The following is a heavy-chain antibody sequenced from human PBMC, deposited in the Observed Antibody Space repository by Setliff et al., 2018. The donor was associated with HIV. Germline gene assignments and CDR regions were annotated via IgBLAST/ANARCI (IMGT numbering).Heavy chain of an antibody. V-gene: IGHV5-51*01. CDR3: ARFVHSSGWYSSSYYYYMDV. D-gene: IGHD3-22*01. J-gene: IGHJ6*03. Sequence: PGESLKISCQASGYNFVNYWIGWVRLMPGKGLEWMGIVYPGDSDVRYSPSFQGHVSISVDKSITTAYLQWSSLKASDTAMYYCARFVHSSGWYSSSYYYYMDVWGKGTTVTVSS. CDR2: VYPGDSDV. CDR1: GYNFVNYW.